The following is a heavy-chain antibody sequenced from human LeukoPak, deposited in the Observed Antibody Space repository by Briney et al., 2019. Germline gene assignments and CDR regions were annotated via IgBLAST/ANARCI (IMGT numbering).Heavy chain of an antibody. CDR2: IRNKANSYST. J-gene: IGHJ4*02. CDR3: ASCGYDYRFFEN. Sequence: GSLRLSCAGSGFTLSDHYMDWVRQAPGKGPEWVGRIRNKANSYSTEYAASVRGRFTVSRDDSENSLFLQMNSLKPEDTAVYYCASCGYDYRFFENWGQGTLVTVSS. V-gene: IGHV3-72*01. CDR1: GFTLSDHY. D-gene: IGHD5-12*01.